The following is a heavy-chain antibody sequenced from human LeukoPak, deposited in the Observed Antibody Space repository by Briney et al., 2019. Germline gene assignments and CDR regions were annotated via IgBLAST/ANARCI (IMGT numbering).Heavy chain of an antibody. CDR2: IYYSGST. D-gene: IGHD1-26*01. CDR3: ARHVRGASNAFDI. Sequence: PSETLSLTCTVSGGSISSYYWSWVRQPPGKGLEWIGYIYYSGSTNYNPSLKSRVTISVDTSKNQFSLKLSSVTAADTAVYDCARHVRGASNAFDIWGQGTMVTVSS. CDR1: GGSISSYY. V-gene: IGHV4-59*08. J-gene: IGHJ3*02.